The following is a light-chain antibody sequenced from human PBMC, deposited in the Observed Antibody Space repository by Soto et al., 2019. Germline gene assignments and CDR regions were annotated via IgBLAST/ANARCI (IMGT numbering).Light chain of an antibody. CDR3: QQYGGSVVT. Sequence: EIVLTQSPGTLSLSPGERATLSCRAGQSLSSSFLAWYQHKPGQAPRLLIYGASNRATGIPDRFSGSGSGTDCTLTISRLEPEDSAVYYCQQYGGSVVTFGPGTKVDIK. V-gene: IGKV3-20*01. CDR1: QSLSSSF. CDR2: GAS. J-gene: IGKJ3*01.